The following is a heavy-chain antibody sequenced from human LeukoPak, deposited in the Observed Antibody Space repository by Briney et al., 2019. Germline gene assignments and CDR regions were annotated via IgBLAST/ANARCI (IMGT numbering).Heavy chain of an antibody. CDR3: ARDTERGKPSDAFDI. CDR1: GFTFSSYA. D-gene: IGHD1-26*01. J-gene: IGHJ3*02. CDR2: ISSNGGST. V-gene: IGHV3-64*01. Sequence: GGSLRLSCAASGFTFSSYAMHWVRQAPGKGLEYVSAISSNGGSTYYANSVKGRFTISRDNSKNTLYLQMGSLRAEDMAVYYCARDTERGKPSDAFDIWGQGTMVTVSS.